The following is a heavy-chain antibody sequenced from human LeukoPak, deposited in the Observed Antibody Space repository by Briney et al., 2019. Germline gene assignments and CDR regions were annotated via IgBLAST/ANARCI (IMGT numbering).Heavy chain of an antibody. V-gene: IGHV3-21*01. D-gene: IGHD6-19*01. CDR2: ISSSSSYI. CDR3: AAGYSSGWYYFDY. CDR1: GFTFSSYS. Sequence: PGGSLRLSCAASGFTFSSYSMNWVRQAPGKGLEWVASISSSSSYIYYADSVKGRFTISRDNAKNSLYLQMNSLRAEDTVVYYCAAGYSSGWYYFDYWGQGTLVTVSS. J-gene: IGHJ4*02.